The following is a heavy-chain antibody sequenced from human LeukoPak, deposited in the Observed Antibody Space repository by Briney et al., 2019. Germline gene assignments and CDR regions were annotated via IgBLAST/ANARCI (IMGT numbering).Heavy chain of an antibody. Sequence: ETLSLTCTVSGGSISSYYWSWIRQPPGKGLEWVSAISGSGGSTYYADSVKGRFTISRDNSKNTLYLQMNSLRAEDTAVYYCARDSSGYSSSWGQGTLVTVSS. CDR1: GGSISSYY. V-gene: IGHV3-23*01. CDR3: ARDSSGYSSS. D-gene: IGHD5-12*01. CDR2: ISGSGGST. J-gene: IGHJ4*02.